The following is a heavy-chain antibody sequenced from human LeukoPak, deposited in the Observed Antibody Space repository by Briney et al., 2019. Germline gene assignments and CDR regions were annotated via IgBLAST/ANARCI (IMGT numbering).Heavy chain of an antibody. J-gene: IGHJ3*02. Sequence: ASVKVSCKASGYTFTGYYMHWVRQAPGQGLEWMGRIIPIFGTANYAQKFQGRVTITTDESTSTAYMELSSLRSEDTAVYYCARDLYDSSGYLYAFDIWGQGTMVTVS. CDR3: ARDLYDSSGYLYAFDI. CDR1: GYTFTGYY. V-gene: IGHV1-69*05. CDR2: IIPIFGTA. D-gene: IGHD3-22*01.